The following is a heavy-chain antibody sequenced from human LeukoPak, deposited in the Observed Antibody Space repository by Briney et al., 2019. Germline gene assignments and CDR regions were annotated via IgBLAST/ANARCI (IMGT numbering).Heavy chain of an antibody. CDR3: ARERTDQLLLDF. CDR2: ISYSGRDK. V-gene: IGHV3-21*01. Sequence: GGSLRLSCAASGFTFGAYAMNWVRQEAGKGLEWVSSISYSGRDKFYADSVKGRFTISRDNTKNSLYLEMNNLRAEDTAVFYCARERTDQLLLDFWGQGALVTVSS. CDR1: GFTFGAYA. J-gene: IGHJ4*02. D-gene: IGHD1-1*01.